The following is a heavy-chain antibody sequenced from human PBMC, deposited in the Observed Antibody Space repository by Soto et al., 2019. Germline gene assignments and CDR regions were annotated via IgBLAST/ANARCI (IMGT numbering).Heavy chain of an antibody. V-gene: IGHV1-69*13. D-gene: IGHD2-2*01. J-gene: IGHJ6*02. CDR1: GGTFSSYA. Sequence: GASVKVSCKASGGTFSSYAISWVRQAPGQGLEWMGGIIPIFGTANYAQKFQGRVTITADESTSTAYMELSSLRSEDTAVYYCARSGIVVVPAAKLYGMDVWGQGTTVTVSS. CDR2: IIPIFGTA. CDR3: ARSGIVVVPAAKLYGMDV.